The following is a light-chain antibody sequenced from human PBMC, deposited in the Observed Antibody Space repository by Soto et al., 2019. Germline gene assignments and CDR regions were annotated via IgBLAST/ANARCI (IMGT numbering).Light chain of an antibody. CDR1: SSDVGGYNY. CDR2: EVS. V-gene: IGLV2-8*01. J-gene: IGLJ2*01. CDR3: SSFAGNNNLV. Sequence: QSALTQPPSASGSPGQSVTISCTGTSSDVGGYNYVSWYQQHPGKAPKLSEVSKRPSGVPDRFSGSKSGNTASLTVSGLQAEDEADYYCSSFAGNNNLVFGGGIKLTVL.